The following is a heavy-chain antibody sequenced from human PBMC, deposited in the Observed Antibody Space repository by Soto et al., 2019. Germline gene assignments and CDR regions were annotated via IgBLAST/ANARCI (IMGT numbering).Heavy chain of an antibody. V-gene: IGHV3-48*02. D-gene: IGHD1-26*01. J-gene: IGHJ4*02. CDR2: ISSLSSPR. Sequence: GGSLRLSCAASGFTFGGYSMNWVRQAPGRGLEWISYISSLSSPRYYAESVEGRFIISRDNAKNSLYLQMNSLRDEDTAVYFCVREDILGARSFDYWGQGTRVTVSS. CDR1: GFTFGGYS. CDR3: VREDILGARSFDY.